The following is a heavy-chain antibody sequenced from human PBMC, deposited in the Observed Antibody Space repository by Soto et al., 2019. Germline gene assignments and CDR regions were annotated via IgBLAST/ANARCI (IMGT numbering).Heavy chain of an antibody. CDR3: ARTGVRGVPYYYYGMDV. J-gene: IGHJ6*02. CDR1: GFTFSSYS. D-gene: IGHD3-10*01. V-gene: IGHV3-21*01. CDR2: ISSSSSYI. Sequence: EVQLVESGGGLVKPGGSLRLSCAASGFTFSSYSMNWVRQAPGKGLEWVSSISSSSSYIYYAGSVKGRFTISRDNAKNSLYLQMNSLRAEDTAVYYCARTGVRGVPYYYYGMDVWGQGTTVTVSS.